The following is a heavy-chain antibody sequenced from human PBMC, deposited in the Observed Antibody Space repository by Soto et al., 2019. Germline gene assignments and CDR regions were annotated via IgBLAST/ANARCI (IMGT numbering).Heavy chain of an antibody. CDR3: AKVIWDTQGAFDI. J-gene: IGHJ3*02. CDR1: GFTFDDYA. Sequence: EVQLVESGGGLVQPGRSLRLSCAASGFTFDDYAMHWVRQAPGKGLEWVSGISWNSGSIGYADSVKGRFTISRDNVKNSLYLQMNSLRAEDPALYYCAKVIWDTQGAFDIWGQGTMVTVSS. CDR2: ISWNSGSI. D-gene: IGHD5-18*01. V-gene: IGHV3-9*01.